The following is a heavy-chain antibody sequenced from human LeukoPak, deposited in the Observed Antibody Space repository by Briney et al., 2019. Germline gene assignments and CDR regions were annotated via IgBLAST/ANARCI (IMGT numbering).Heavy chain of an antibody. Sequence: PSETLSLTCTVSGSSISPYHWSWIRQPPGKGLEWIAQIYYTGRADYNPSLKSRVTISVDTSNNHVSLKVSSVTAADTAVYYCARHSRYYYYGKDVWGQGTMVTVSS. CDR3: ARHSRYYYYGKDV. V-gene: IGHV4-59*08. CDR1: GSSISPYH. CDR2: IYYTGRA. J-gene: IGHJ6*02.